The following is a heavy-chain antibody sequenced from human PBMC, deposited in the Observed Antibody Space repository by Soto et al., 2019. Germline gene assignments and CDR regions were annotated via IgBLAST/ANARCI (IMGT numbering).Heavy chain of an antibody. D-gene: IGHD3-3*01. CDR1: GVTFSSYA. J-gene: IGHJ4*02. Sequence: GGSLRLSCAASGVTFSSYAMSWVRQAPGKGLEWVSAISGSGGSTYYADSVKGRFTISRDNSKNTLYLQMNSLRAEDTAVYYCAKAMAIFGVVPLDYWGQGTPVTVSS. CDR2: ISGSGGST. V-gene: IGHV3-23*01. CDR3: AKAMAIFGVVPLDY.